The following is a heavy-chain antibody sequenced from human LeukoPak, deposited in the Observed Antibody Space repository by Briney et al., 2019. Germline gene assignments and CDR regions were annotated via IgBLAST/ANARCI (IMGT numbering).Heavy chain of an antibody. Sequence: GRSLRLSCAASGFTFDDYAMHWVRQAPGKGLEWVSGISWDSGSIGYADSVKGRFTISRDNAKTSLYLQMTSLRAEDTALYYCAKDMGAVAGLFDYWGQGTLVTVSS. D-gene: IGHD6-19*01. CDR2: ISWDSGSI. CDR3: AKDMGAVAGLFDY. CDR1: GFTFDDYA. J-gene: IGHJ4*02. V-gene: IGHV3-9*01.